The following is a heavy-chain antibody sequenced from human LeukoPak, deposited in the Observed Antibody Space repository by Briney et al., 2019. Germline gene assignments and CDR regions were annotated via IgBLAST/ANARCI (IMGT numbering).Heavy chain of an antibody. CDR1: GFTFSSYG. V-gene: IGHV3-30*03. Sequence: GGSLRLSCAASGFTFSSYGMHWVRQAPGKGLEWVAVISYDGSNKYYADSVKGRFTISRDNSKNTLYLQMNSLRAEDTAVYYCAVTGDRHGWGVDYWGQGTLVTGSS. D-gene: IGHD3-16*01. CDR2: ISYDGSNK. CDR3: AVTGDRHGWGVDY. J-gene: IGHJ4*02.